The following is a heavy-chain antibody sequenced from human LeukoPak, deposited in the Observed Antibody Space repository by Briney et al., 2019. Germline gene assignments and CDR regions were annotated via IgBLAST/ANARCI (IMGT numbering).Heavy chain of an antibody. CDR2: INHSGST. Sequence: SETLSLTCTVSGGSIISSDYHWGWVRQPPGKGLEWIGEINHSGSTNYNPSLKSRVTISVDTSKNQFSLKLSSVTAADTAVYYCARIVAWYDAFDAWGQGTMVTVSS. J-gene: IGHJ3*01. V-gene: IGHV4-39*07. CDR1: GGSIISSDYH. D-gene: IGHD5-12*01. CDR3: ARIVAWYDAFDA.